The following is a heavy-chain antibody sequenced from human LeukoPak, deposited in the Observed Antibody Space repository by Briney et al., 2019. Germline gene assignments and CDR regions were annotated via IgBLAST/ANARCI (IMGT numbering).Heavy chain of an antibody. D-gene: IGHD6-19*01. CDR2: IWYDGSNK. CDR3: AKIAVAGPGPIDY. V-gene: IGHV3-33*06. J-gene: IGHJ4*02. Sequence: PGGSLRLSCAASGFTFSSYGMHWVRQAPGKGLEWVAVIWYDGSNKYYADSVKGRFTISRGNSKNTLYLQMNSLRAEDTAVYYCAKIAVAGPGPIDYWGQGTLVTVSS. CDR1: GFTFSSYG.